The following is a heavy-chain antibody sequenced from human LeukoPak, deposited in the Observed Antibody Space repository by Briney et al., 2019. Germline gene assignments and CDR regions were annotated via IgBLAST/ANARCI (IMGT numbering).Heavy chain of an antibody. CDR3: ARISCSRSSCYGVYDY. Sequence: GGSLRLSCAASGFTFSDYWMTWVRQAPGKGLEWVANIRQDGSEKYHMDSVKGRFTISRDNAKNSVYLQMNSLRAEDTAVYYCARISCSRSSCYGVYDYWGQGSLVTVSS. J-gene: IGHJ4*02. CDR2: IRQDGSEK. V-gene: IGHV3-7*01. D-gene: IGHD2-15*01. CDR1: GFTFSDYW.